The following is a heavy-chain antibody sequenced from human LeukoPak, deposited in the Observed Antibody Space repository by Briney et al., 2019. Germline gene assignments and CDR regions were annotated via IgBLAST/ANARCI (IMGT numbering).Heavy chain of an antibody. D-gene: IGHD1-1*01. J-gene: IGHJ4*02. CDR1: GYTFTSYA. Sequence: GASVTVSCTASGYTFTSYAIHWVRQAPGQRLEWMGWISAGNGNTKYSQNFQGRVTFISNTSATTAFMELSSLRSEDAAVYYCARDSGSWNNDYWGQGTLVTVSS. CDR3: ARDSGSWNNDY. CDR2: ISAGNGNT. V-gene: IGHV1-3*01.